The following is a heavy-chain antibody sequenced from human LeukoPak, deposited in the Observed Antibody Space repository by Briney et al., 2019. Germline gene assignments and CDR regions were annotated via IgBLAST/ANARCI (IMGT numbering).Heavy chain of an antibody. CDR1: GFTFGSHE. CDR3: VRGVQYLNFFDY. Sequence: GGSLRLSCAASGFTFGSHEMNWVRQAPGKGLEWASYISSSGKAIYYADTVKGRFTMSRDIAKNSLFLEMNSLRVEDTAAYYCVRGVQYLNFFDYWGQGTLVTVSS. CDR2: ISSSGKAI. D-gene: IGHD4-11*01. V-gene: IGHV3-48*03. J-gene: IGHJ4*02.